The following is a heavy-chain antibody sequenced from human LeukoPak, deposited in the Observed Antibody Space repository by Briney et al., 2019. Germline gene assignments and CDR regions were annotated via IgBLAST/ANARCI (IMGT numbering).Heavy chain of an antibody. V-gene: IGHV1-2*02. CDR3: ARDRGYSGYDV. J-gene: IGHJ4*02. D-gene: IGHD5-12*01. Sequence: ASVKVSCKAPGYTFTGYYIHWVRQAPGQGLEWLGWISPNTGGTHYAQNFQDRVTVTRDTSISTAYMDLSRLRSDDTAVYYCARDRGYSGYDVWGQGTLVTVSS. CDR1: GYTFTGYY. CDR2: ISPNTGGT.